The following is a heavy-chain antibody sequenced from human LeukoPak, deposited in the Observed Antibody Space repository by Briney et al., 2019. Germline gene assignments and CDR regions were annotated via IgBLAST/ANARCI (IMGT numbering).Heavy chain of an antibody. V-gene: IGHV1-69*13. CDR1: GGTFSSYA. CDR2: IIPIFGTA. CDR3: ARALKAVAASAFDI. Sequence: SVKVSCKASGGTFSSYAISWVRQPPGQGLEWMGGIIPIFGTANYAQKFQGRVTITADESTSTAYMELSSLRSEDTAVYYCARALKAVAASAFDIWGLGTMVTVSS. J-gene: IGHJ3*02. D-gene: IGHD2-15*01.